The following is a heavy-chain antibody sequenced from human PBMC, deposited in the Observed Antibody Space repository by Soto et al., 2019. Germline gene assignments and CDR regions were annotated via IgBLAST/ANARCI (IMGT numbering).Heavy chain of an antibody. CDR1: GFTFSSYW. D-gene: IGHD5-12*01. CDR3: AREGVDSGYDYYYYGMDV. V-gene: IGHV3-74*01. J-gene: IGHJ6*02. Sequence: GESLKISCAASGFTFSSYWMHWVRQAPGKGLVWVSRINSDGSSTSYADSVKGRFTISRDNAKNTLYLQMNSLRAEDTAVYYCAREGVDSGYDYYYYGMDVWGQGTTVTVSS. CDR2: INSDGSST.